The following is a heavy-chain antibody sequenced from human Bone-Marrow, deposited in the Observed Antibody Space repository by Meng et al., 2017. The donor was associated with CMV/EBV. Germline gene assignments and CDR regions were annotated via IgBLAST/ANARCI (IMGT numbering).Heavy chain of an antibody. CDR2: IRSSGSII. V-gene: IGHV3-11*04. D-gene: IGHD1-7*01. J-gene: IGHJ6*02. CDR1: GFSFSDYY. Sequence: GESLKISCAASGFSFSDYYMNWIRQAPGKGLEWVSYIRSSGSIIYYADSVKGRFTISRDNAKNSLYLQMNSLRAEDTAVYYCARGGTTIYYYYGMDVWGQGTTVTVSS. CDR3: ARGGTTIYYYYGMDV.